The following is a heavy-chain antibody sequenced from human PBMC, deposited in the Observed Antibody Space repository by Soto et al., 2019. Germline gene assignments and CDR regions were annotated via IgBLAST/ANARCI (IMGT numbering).Heavy chain of an antibody. Sequence: PGESLKISCKGSGYSFTSYWIGWVRQMPGKGLEWVGIIYPLDSDPRYSPSFQGQVTISADKSISTAYLQWSSVKASDTAMYYCARPKYYYDSSGYRGAFDIWGQGTMVTVSS. J-gene: IGHJ3*02. CDR2: IYPLDSDP. D-gene: IGHD3-22*01. CDR3: ARPKYYYDSSGYRGAFDI. CDR1: GYSFTSYW. V-gene: IGHV5-51*01.